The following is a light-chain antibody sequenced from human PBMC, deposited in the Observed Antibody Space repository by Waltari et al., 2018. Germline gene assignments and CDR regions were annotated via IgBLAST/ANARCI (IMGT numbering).Light chain of an antibody. CDR3: CSFAGSNTWV. Sequence: QSALTPPASVSGSPGQSITISCTGTNSDVGGYDRVSWYQQHPDKAPKVMIYEDTKRPSGVSYRFSGSKSGNTASLTISGLQAEDEADYYCCSFAGSNTWVFGGGTKLTVL. CDR2: EDT. V-gene: IGLV2-23*01. CDR1: NSDVGGYDR. J-gene: IGLJ3*02.